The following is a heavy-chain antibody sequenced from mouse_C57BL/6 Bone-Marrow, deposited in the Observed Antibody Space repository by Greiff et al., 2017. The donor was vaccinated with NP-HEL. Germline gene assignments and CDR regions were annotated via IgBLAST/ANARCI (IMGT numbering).Heavy chain of an antibody. CDR1: GFNIKDDY. CDR3: TTYYYGRSYAMDY. V-gene: IGHV14-4*01. CDR2: IDPENGDT. Sequence: VQLKESGAELVRPGASVKLSCTASGFNIKDDYMHWVKQRPEQGLEWIGWIDPENGDTEYASKFQGKATITADTSSNTAYLQLSSLTSEDTAVYYCTTYYYGRSYAMDYWGQGTSVTVSS. D-gene: IGHD1-1*01. J-gene: IGHJ4*01.